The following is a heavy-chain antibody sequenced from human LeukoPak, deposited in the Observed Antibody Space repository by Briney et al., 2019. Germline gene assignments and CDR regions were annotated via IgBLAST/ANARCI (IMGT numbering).Heavy chain of an antibody. CDR3: AKAYKDGSGSFRDYYMDV. CDR2: IPYDGTNK. V-gene: IGHV3-30*02. J-gene: IGHJ6*03. Sequence: GGSLRLSCAPSGFTFSNYGMHWVRPAPGKGLEWVAFIPYDGTNKYYADSVKGRFTISRDNSKNTLYLQMNSLRAEDTAVYYCAKAYKDGSGSFRDYYMDVWGKGTTVTVSS. D-gene: IGHD3-10*01. CDR1: GFTFSNYG.